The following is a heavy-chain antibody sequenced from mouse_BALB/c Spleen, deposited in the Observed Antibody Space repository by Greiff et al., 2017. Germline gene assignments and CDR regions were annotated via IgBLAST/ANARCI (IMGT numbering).Heavy chain of an antibody. Sequence: EVQLVESGGGLVQPGGSRKLSCAASGFTFSSFGMHWVRQAPEKGLEWVAYISSGSSTIYYADTVKGRFTISRDNPKNTLFLQMTSLRSEDTAMYYCARGRIHYYGSYAMDYWGQGTSVTVSS. CDR3: ARGRIHYYGSYAMDY. D-gene: IGHD1-2*01. CDR2: ISSGSSTI. V-gene: IGHV5-17*02. CDR1: GFTFSSFG. J-gene: IGHJ4*01.